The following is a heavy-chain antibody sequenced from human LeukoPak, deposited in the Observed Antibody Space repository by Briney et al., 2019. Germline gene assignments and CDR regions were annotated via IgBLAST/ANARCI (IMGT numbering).Heavy chain of an antibody. J-gene: IGHJ3*02. V-gene: IGHV4-59*01. CDR1: GGSMKSYY. CDR2: IYYSGST. Sequence: SETLSLTCTASGGSMKSYYWNWIRQPPGKGLEWIGYIYYSGSTNYNPSLKSRVTISVDTSKNQFSLKLTSVTAADTAIYYCARVGGMLTINNEAFDIWGQGTVVTVS. D-gene: IGHD3-16*01. CDR3: ARVGGMLTINNEAFDI.